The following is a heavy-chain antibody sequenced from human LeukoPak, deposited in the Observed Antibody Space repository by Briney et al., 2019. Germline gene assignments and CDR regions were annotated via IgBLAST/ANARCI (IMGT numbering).Heavy chain of an antibody. D-gene: IGHD4-17*01. CDR1: CCSISSGGYY. V-gene: IGHV4-31*03. CDR2: IYYSGST. CDR3: ARSDTVTPNWFDP. J-gene: IGHJ5*02. Sequence: SQTLSLTRTFSCCSISSGGYYWSWIPQHPRKGPEWIGYIYYSGSTYYNPSLKSRVTISVDTSKNQFSLKLSSVTAADTAVYYCARSDTVTPNWFDPWGQGTLVTVSS.